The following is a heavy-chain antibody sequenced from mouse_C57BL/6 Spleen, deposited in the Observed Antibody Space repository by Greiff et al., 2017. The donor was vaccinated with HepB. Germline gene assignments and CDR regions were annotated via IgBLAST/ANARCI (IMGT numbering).Heavy chain of an antibody. V-gene: IGHV1-22*01. CDR3: ARLGTGDWYFDV. CDR2: INPNNGGT. J-gene: IGHJ1*03. Sequence: EVQRVESGPELVKPGASVKMSCKASGYTFTDYNMHWVKQSHGKSLEWIGYINPNNGGTSYNQKFKGKATLTVNKSSSTAYMELRSLTSEDSAVYYCARLGTGDWYFDVWGTGTTVTVSS. CDR1: GYTFTDYN. D-gene: IGHD4-1*01.